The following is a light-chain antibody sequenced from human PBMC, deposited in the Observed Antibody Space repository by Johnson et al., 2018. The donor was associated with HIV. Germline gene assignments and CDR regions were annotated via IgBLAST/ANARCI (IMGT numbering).Light chain of an antibody. J-gene: IGLJ1*01. CDR2: DNN. CDR1: SSNIGNNY. Sequence: QSVLTQPPSVSAAPGQKVTISCSVSSSNIGNNYVSWYQHLPGTAPKLLIYDNNKRPSGIPDRFSGSKSGTSATLGITGLQTGDEADYYCGTWDNSLSAGGVFGTGTKVTVL. V-gene: IGLV1-51*01. CDR3: GTWDNSLSAGGV.